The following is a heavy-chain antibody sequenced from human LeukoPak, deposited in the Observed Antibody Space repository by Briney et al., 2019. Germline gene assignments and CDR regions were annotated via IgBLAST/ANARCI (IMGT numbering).Heavy chain of an antibody. CDR1: GFTFSDYY. CDR2: ISSSSSFT. CDR3: ARDGDYNSTGGVDY. Sequence: GGALRLSCAVSGFTFSDYYMSWIRQAPGKGLEWVSYISSSSSFTNYADSVWGRFTISRDNAENSLFLQMNSLRAEDTAVYYCARDGDYNSTGGVDYWGQGTLVTVSS. J-gene: IGHJ4*02. D-gene: IGHD3-22*01. V-gene: IGHV3-11*05.